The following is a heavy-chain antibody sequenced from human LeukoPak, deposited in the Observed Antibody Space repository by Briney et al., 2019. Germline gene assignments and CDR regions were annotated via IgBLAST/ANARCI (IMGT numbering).Heavy chain of an antibody. V-gene: IGHV3-7*03. Sequence: GGSLRLSCAASGFTFSRYWMSWVRQAPGKGLEWVANINEDGSGKYYVYSVKGRFTISRDNAKNSLYLQMNSLRAGDTAVYYCAKDRLGAILYFDYWGQGTLVTVSS. CDR1: GFTFSRYW. J-gene: IGHJ4*02. CDR2: INEDGSGK. D-gene: IGHD1-26*01. CDR3: AKDRLGAILYFDY.